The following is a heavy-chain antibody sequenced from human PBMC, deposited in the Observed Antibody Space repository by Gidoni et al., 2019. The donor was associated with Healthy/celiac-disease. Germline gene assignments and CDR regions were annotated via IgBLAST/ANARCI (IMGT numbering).Heavy chain of an antibody. CDR1: GFSPTTSGLC. D-gene: IGHD6-13*01. J-gene: IGHJ4*02. V-gene: IGHV2-70*01. CDR3: ARTPYSSSWYQGGAFDY. CDR2: IDWVDDK. Sequence: QVTLMESVPALVKPTQNLTLTCSFSGFSPTTSGLCVSWIHQPPGKALEWLALIDWVDDKYYSTSLKTKLTISKDTSKIQVVLTMTNMDPVDTATYYCARTPYSSSWYQGGAFDYWGQGTLVTVSS.